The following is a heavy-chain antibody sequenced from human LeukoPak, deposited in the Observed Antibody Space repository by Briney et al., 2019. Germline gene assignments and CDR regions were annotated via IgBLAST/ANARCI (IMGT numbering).Heavy chain of an antibody. CDR1: GGTFSSYA. Sequence: SVKVSCKASGGTFSSYAISWVRQAPGQGLEWMGGIIPIFGTANYAQKFQGRVTITADESTSTAYMELSSLRSEDTAVYYCAGSAGGVTISGIIPQFDYYYYYYMDVWGKGTTVTVSS. CDR2: IIPIFGTA. CDR3: AGSAGGVTISGIIPQFDYYYYYYMDV. V-gene: IGHV1-69*13. J-gene: IGHJ6*03. D-gene: IGHD3-3*01.